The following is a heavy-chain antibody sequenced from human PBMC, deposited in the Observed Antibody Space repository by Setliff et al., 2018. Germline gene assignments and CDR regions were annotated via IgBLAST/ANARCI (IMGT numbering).Heavy chain of an antibody. CDR3: ARDGGNFDY. J-gene: IGHJ4*02. D-gene: IGHD3-16*01. CDR1: GGSFRNSG. Sequence: ASVKVSCKASGGSFRNSGSGWVRQAPGQGLEWMGWISPYNGNTNYAQKLQGRVTMTTETSTTTAYMEVRSLRSDDTAVYYCARDGGNFDYWGQGTLVTVSS. CDR2: ISPYNGNT. V-gene: IGHV1-18*01.